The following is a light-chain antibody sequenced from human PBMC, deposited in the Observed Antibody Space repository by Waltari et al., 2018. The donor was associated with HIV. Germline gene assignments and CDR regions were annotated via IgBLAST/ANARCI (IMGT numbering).Light chain of an antibody. CDR2: RND. V-gene: IGLV1-47*01. Sequence: SVLTQPPSASGTPGQRVTISCSGGTSNIGSNDVFWYQHLPGTAPKLLIHRNDRRPSGCPDRVSGSTSGNSASLAISGLRSEDEADYYCVAWDDGLRGVVFGGGTRVAVL. CDR3: VAWDDGLRGVV. J-gene: IGLJ2*01. CDR1: TSNIGSND.